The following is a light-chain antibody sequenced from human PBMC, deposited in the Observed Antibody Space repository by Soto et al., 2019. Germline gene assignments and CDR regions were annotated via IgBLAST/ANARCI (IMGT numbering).Light chain of an antibody. V-gene: IGLV1-40*01. CDR2: GNS. CDR3: CSYAGSYTWV. J-gene: IGLJ3*02. Sequence: QSVLTQPPSVSGAPGQRVTISCTGSSSNIGAGYDVHWYQQLPGTAPKLLIYGNSNRPSGVPDRLSGSKSGTSASLAITGLQAEDEADYYCCSYAGSYTWVFGGGTKLTVL. CDR1: SSNIGAGYD.